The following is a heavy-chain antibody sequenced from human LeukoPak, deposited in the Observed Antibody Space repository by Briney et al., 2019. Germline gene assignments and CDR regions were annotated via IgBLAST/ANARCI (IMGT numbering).Heavy chain of an antibody. J-gene: IGHJ4*02. D-gene: IGHD3-3*01. V-gene: IGHV3-23*01. CDR3: AKEAYDFWSGYYFLLDY. CDR2: ISGSGGST. Sequence: GGSLRLSCAASGFTFSSYAMSWVRQAPGKGLEWVSAISGSGGSTYYADSVKGRFTISRDNSKNTLYLQMNSLRAEGTAVYYCAKEAYDFWSGYYFLLDYWGQGTLVTVSS. CDR1: GFTFSSYA.